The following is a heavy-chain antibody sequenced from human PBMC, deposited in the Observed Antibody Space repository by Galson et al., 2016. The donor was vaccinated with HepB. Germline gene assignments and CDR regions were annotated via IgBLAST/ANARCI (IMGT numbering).Heavy chain of an antibody. J-gene: IGHJ6*02. Sequence: SVKVSCKASGYTFTNYAMNWVRQAPGQRLEWMGWINAGNGNTKYSQKFQGRVTITRDTSASTAYMELSSLRSEDTAVYYCARDMAPIQLWLRYYYYGMDVWGRGTTVTGSS. V-gene: IGHV1-3*01. CDR3: ARDMAPIQLWLRYYYYGMDV. D-gene: IGHD5-18*01. CDR2: INAGNGNT. CDR1: GYTFTNYA.